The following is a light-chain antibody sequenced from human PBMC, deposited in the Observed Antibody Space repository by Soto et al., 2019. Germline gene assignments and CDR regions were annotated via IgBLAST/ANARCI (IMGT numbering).Light chain of an antibody. J-gene: IGKJ4*01. Sequence: EIVMTQSPATLSVSPGERATLSCRASQSVSSNLAWYQQKPGQAPRLLIYGASTRATGIPARFSGSGSGTEFTLTISSLQSEDFAVYYCQQFDSVPLTFGGGTHVGI. CDR3: QQFDSVPLT. CDR1: QSVSSN. V-gene: IGKV3-15*01. CDR2: GAS.